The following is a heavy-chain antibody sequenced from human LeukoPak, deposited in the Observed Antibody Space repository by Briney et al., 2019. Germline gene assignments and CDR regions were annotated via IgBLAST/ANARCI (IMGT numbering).Heavy chain of an antibody. Sequence: PGGSLRLSCAASGFTFSSYGMHWVRQAPGKGLEWVAFIRYDGSNKYYADSVKGRFTISRDNSKNTLYLQMNSLRAEDTAVYYCAKDLHTTRRLPPHYWGQGTLVTVSS. J-gene: IGHJ4*02. CDR2: IRYDGSNK. D-gene: IGHD1-1*01. CDR3: AKDLHTTRRLPPHY. V-gene: IGHV3-30*02. CDR1: GFTFSSYG.